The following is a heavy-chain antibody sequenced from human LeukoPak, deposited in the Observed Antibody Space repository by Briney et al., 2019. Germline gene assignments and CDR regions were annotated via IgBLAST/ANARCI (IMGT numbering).Heavy chain of an antibody. D-gene: IGHD2-15*01. V-gene: IGHV3-53*01. CDR2: IYTGGNT. CDR3: ARDKDWRYGMDV. Sequence: GGSLRLSCAASGFTVSTNCMSWVRQALEKGLEWVSVIYTGGNTDYADSVKGRFTISRDNSKNTVYLQMNSLRVEDTAVYYCARDKDWRYGMDVWGQGTTVTVSS. CDR1: GFTVSTNC. J-gene: IGHJ6*02.